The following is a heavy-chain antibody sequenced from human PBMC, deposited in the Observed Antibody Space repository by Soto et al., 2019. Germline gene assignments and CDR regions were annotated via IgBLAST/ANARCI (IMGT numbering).Heavy chain of an antibody. CDR2: ISGSGDDT. CDR1: GFTFTKYG. D-gene: IGHD2-21*02. Sequence: HPGGSLRLSCAASGFTFTKYGMSWVRQAPGKGLEWVSVISGSGDDTYYADSVKGRFTISRDNSKNTLYLQMNSLRAEDTAVYYCATKGRDIVVVTATGGFDYWGQGTLVTVS. J-gene: IGHJ4*02. V-gene: IGHV3-23*01. CDR3: ATKGRDIVVVTATGGFDY.